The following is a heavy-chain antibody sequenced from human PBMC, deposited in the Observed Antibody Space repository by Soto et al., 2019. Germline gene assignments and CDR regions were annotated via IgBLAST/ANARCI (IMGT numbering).Heavy chain of an antibody. CDR1: GYTFTGYY. D-gene: IGHD3-22*01. CDR2: INPNSGGT. J-gene: IGHJ4*02. CDR3: ARGVSMIVVAHFDY. V-gene: IGHV1-2*02. Sequence: ASVKVSCKASGYTFTGYYMHWVRQAPGQGLEWMGWINPNSGGTNYAQKFQGRVTMTRDTSISTAYMELSRLRSDDTAVYYCARGVSMIVVAHFDYWGQVPLVTFSS.